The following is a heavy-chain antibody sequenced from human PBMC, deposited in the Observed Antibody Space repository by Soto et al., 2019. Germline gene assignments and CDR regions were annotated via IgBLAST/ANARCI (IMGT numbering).Heavy chain of an antibody. CDR1: GFTFSDYY. CDR3: ARDSAPYYYDSSGYDY. D-gene: IGHD3-22*01. V-gene: IGHV3-11*01. J-gene: IGHJ4*02. Sequence: PGGSLRLSCAASGFTFSDYYMSWIRQAPGKGLEWVSYISSSGSTIYYADSVKGRFTISRDNAKNSLYLQMNSLKAEDTAVYYCARDSAPYYYDSSGYDYWGQGTLVTVSS. CDR2: ISSSGSTI.